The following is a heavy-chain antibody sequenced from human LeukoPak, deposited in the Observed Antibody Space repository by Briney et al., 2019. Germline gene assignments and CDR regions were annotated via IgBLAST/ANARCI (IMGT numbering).Heavy chain of an antibody. D-gene: IGHD2-21*02. V-gene: IGHV4-39*07. CDR3: ARAETDYYYFDY. CDR1: GGSISSSSYY. J-gene: IGHJ4*02. Sequence: SETLSLTCTVSGGSISSSSYYWGWIRQPPGKGLEWIGSIYYSGSTYYNPSLKSRVTISADTSKKQFSLKLSSVTAADTAVYYCARAETDYYYFDYLGQGILVTVSS. CDR2: IYYSGST.